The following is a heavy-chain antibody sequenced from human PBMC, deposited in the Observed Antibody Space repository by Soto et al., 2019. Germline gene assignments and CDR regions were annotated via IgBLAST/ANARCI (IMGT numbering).Heavy chain of an antibody. V-gene: IGHV4-31*03. D-gene: IGHD2-2*01. Sequence: SDTLSLTCTVSGGSISSGGYYWSWIRQHPGKGLEWIGYIYYSGSTYYNPSLKSRVTISVDTSKNQFSLKLSSVTAADTAVYYCARYCSSTSCYDYYYYYGMDVWGQGTTVTVSS. CDR3: ARYCSSTSCYDYYYYYGMDV. J-gene: IGHJ6*02. CDR1: GGSISSGGYY. CDR2: IYYSGST.